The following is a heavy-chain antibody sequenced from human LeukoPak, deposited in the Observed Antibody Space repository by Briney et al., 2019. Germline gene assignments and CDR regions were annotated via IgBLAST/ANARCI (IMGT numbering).Heavy chain of an antibody. J-gene: IGHJ4*02. D-gene: IGHD4-17*01. CDR1: GGSISSYY. CDR3: ARSHRTTVTTFGY. CDR2: IYYSGST. Sequence: SETLSLTCTVSGGSISSYYWSWIRQPPGKGLEWIGYIYYSGSTNYNPSLKRRVTISVDTSKNQFPLKLSSVTAADTAVYYCARSHRTTVTTFGYWGQGTLVTVSS. V-gene: IGHV4-59*01.